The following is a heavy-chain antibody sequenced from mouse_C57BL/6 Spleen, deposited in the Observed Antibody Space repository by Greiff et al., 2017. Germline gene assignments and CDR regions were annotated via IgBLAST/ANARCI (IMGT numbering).Heavy chain of an antibody. CDR3: ARGDSSYDFDD. V-gene: IGHV1-50*01. CDR2: SDPADCYT. J-gene: IGHJ2*01. D-gene: IGHD1-1*01. CDR1: GYTFTSYW. Sequence: QVQLQQPGAELVKPGASVKLSCKASGYTFTSYWMQWVEQRPGQGLEWIGESDPADCYTNYNQKFKGKATLTVDTSSSTAYMQLSSLTAEDSAVYYCARGDSSYDFDDWGQGTTLTVSS.